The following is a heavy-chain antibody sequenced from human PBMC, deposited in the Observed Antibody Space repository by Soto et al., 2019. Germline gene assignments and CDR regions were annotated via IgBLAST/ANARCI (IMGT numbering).Heavy chain of an antibody. CDR2: INPSGGST. Sequence: QVQLVQSGAEVKKPGASVKVSCKASGYTFTSRYMHWLRQAPGQGLEWMGIINPSGGSTSYAQRLQGRVTMTRDTSTSTVYMELSSLRSEDTAVYYCVRGGEPPFDYWGQGTLVTVSS. J-gene: IGHJ4*02. CDR1: GYTFTSRY. CDR3: VRGGEPPFDY. D-gene: IGHD2-21*01. V-gene: IGHV1-46*04.